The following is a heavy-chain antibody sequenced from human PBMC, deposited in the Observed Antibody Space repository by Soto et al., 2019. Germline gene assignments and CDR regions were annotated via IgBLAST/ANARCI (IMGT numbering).Heavy chain of an antibody. J-gene: IGHJ4*02. Sequence: LRLSCSASGFIFSTYTMLWVRQAPGKGLEYVSAINTGAATSYVDSVRGRFTISRDNSKNTLYLQMSSLRPEDTAVYYCVTGYSSGWYEIYWGQGTLVTVSS. V-gene: IGHV3-64D*06. CDR1: GFIFSTYT. CDR2: INTGAAT. CDR3: VTGYSSGWYEIY. D-gene: IGHD6-19*01.